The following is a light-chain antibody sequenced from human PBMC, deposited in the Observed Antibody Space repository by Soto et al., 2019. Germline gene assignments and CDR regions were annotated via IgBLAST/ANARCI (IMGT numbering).Light chain of an antibody. CDR3: QQSYTTPRT. CDR2: AAS. Sequence: DIQLTQSPSSLSASVGDRVTITCRASQSITSYLNWYQQKPGKAPKLLIYAASTLQTGVPSRFSGSGSGTDFTFTIGSLQPEDFTVYFCQQSYTTPRTFGQGTRV. V-gene: IGKV1-39*01. CDR1: QSITSY. J-gene: IGKJ1*01.